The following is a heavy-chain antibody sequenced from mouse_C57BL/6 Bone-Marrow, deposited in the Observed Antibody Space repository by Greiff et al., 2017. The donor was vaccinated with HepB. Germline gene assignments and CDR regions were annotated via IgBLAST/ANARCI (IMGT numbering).Heavy chain of an antibody. CDR3: ARTYYYGSSYWYFDV. V-gene: IGHV5-12*01. CDR1: GFTFSDYY. D-gene: IGHD1-1*01. Sequence: DVKLVESGGGLVQPGGSLKLSCAASGFTFSDYYMYWVRQTPEKRLEWVAYISNGGGSTYYPDTVKGRFTISRDNAKNTLYLQMSRLKSEDTAMYYCARTYYYGSSYWYFDVWGTGTTVTVSS. J-gene: IGHJ1*03. CDR2: ISNGGGST.